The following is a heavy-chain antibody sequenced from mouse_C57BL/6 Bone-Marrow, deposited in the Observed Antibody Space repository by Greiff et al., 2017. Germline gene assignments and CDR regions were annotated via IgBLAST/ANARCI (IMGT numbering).Heavy chain of an antibody. J-gene: IGHJ3*01. CDR3: AGGDGNYVEPFAY. D-gene: IGHD2-1*01. V-gene: IGHV6-3*01. CDR1: GFTFSNYW. Sequence: EVKLEESGGGLVQPGGSMKLSCVASGFTFSNYWMNWVRQSPEKGLEWVAQISLKSDNYATHYAESVQGRFTISRDESKSSVYLQMNNLRAEDTGIYYCAGGDGNYVEPFAYWGQGTLVTVSA. CDR2: ISLKSDNYAT.